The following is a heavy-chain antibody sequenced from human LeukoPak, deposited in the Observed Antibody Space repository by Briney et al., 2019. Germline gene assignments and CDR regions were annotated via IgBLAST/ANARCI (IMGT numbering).Heavy chain of an antibody. J-gene: IGHJ4*02. CDR2: IRSKAYGGTT. CDR1: GFTFGDYA. CDR3: TGGPTCYDYVWGSWPDFDY. Sequence: GRSLRLSCTASGFTFGDYAMSWVRQAPGKGLEWVGFIRSKAYGGTTEYAASVKGRFTISRDDSKSIAYLQMNSLKTEDTAVYYCTGGPTCYDYVWGSWPDFDYWGQGTLVTVSS. D-gene: IGHD3-16*01. V-gene: IGHV3-49*04.